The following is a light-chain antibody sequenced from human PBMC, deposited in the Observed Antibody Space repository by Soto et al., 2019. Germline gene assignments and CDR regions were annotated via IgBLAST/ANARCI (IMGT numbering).Light chain of an antibody. J-gene: IGLJ1*01. CDR2: EVS. CDR3: SSYTSSSTPYV. V-gene: IGLV2-14*01. Sequence: QSALTQPASVSGYPGQSITISCTGTSSDVGGYKYVSWYQQHPGKAPKLMIYEVSDRPSGVSNRFSGSKSGNTASLTISGRQAEDEADYYCSSYTSSSTPYVFGTGTKVTVL. CDR1: SSDVGGYKY.